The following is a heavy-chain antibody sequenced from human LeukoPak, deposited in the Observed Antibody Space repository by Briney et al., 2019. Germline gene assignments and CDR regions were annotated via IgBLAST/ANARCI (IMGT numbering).Heavy chain of an antibody. V-gene: IGHV4-59*01. CDR3: ASSGSYYDAFDI. CDR1: GGSISSYY. D-gene: IGHD1-26*01. Sequence: SETLSLTCTVSGGSISSYYWSWTRQPPGKGLEWIGYIYYSGSTNYNPSLKSRVTISVDTSKNQFSLKRSSVTAADTAVYYCASSGSYYDAFDIWGQGTMVTVSS. CDR2: IYYSGST. J-gene: IGHJ3*02.